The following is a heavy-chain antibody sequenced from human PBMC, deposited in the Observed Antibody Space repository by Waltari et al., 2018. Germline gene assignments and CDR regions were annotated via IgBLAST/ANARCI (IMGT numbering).Heavy chain of an antibody. V-gene: IGHV3-33*06. D-gene: IGHD3-10*01. CDR3: AKDAFGNTYLDY. CDR2: IWFGGGDT. CDR1: GFSLSNFG. J-gene: IGHJ4*02. Sequence: QVQLVESGGGVVQPGMSLRRSCAASGFSLSNFGMHWVRQAPGKGLEWVALIWFGGGDTYYADSVRGRFTISRDNSKNTLYLDINSLRVDDTAIYHCAKDAFGNTYLDYWGQGTLVTVSS.